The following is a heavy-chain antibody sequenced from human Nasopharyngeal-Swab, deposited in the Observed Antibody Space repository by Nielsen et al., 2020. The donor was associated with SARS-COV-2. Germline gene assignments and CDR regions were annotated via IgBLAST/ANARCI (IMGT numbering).Heavy chain of an antibody. Sequence: SGPTLGEPTQTLTLTCTFSGFSLSTSGMCVSWIRQPPGKALEWLALIDWDDDKYYSTSLKTRLTISKDTSKNQVVITMTNMSPFSPSSSSFSLFFPSSPPLLIYYGMDVWGQGTTVTVSS. CDR3: SLFFPSSPPLLIYYGMDV. CDR2: IDWDDDK. V-gene: IGHV2-70*01. J-gene: IGHJ6*02. D-gene: IGHD2-8*01. CDR1: GFSLSTSGMC.